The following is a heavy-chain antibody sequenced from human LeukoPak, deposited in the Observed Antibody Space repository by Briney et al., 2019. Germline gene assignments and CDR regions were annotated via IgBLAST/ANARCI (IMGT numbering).Heavy chain of an antibody. CDR2: ISGSGGRT. Sequence: GGSLRLTCEVSGFIFNRYAMSWVRQAPGKGLEWVSGISGSGGRTYYADSVKGRFTISRDNSNNTLSLQMNSLRVEDTAVYYCARRYCSTCPTGHSFDLWGQGTMVTVSS. CDR1: GFIFNRYA. V-gene: IGHV3-23*01. D-gene: IGHD2-2*01. J-gene: IGHJ3*01. CDR3: ARRYCSTCPTGHSFDL.